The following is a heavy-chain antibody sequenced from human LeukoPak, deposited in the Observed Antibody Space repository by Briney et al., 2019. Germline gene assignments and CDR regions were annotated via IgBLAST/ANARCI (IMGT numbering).Heavy chain of an antibody. Sequence: ASVKVSCKASGYRFTGNYIHWVRQAPGQGLEWMGWISAYNGNTNYAQKLQGRVTMTTDTSTSTAYMELRSLRSDDTAVYYCASVYYYGSGSYYNSDYWGQGTLVTVSS. J-gene: IGHJ4*02. CDR3: ASVYYYGSGSYYNSDY. V-gene: IGHV1-18*04. CDR1: GYRFTGNY. D-gene: IGHD3-10*01. CDR2: ISAYNGNT.